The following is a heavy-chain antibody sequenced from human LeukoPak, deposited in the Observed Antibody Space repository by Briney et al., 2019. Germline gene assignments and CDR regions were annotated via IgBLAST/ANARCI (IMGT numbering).Heavy chain of an antibody. J-gene: IGHJ4*02. Sequence: GGSLRLSCAASGFTFDDYAMHWVRQAPGKGLEWVSGISWNSGSIGYADSVKGRFTISGDNAKNSLYLQMNSLRAEDTALYYCAKGTNYDFWSGYYLDYWGQGTLVTVSS. CDR2: ISWNSGSI. CDR1: GFTFDDYA. D-gene: IGHD3-3*01. V-gene: IGHV3-9*01. CDR3: AKGTNYDFWSGYYLDY.